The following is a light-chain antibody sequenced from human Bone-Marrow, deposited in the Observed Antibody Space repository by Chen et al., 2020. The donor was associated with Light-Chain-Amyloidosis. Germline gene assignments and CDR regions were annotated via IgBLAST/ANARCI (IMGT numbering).Light chain of an antibody. CDR3: QSYQGSSQGV. J-gene: IGLJ3*02. CDR1: SGSIATNY. Sequence: NFMLTQPHSVSESPGKTVIISCTRSSGSIATNYVQWYQQRPGSSPTTVIYEDDQRTSGVPDRFSGSIDRSSNSASLTISGLKTGDEADYYCQSYQGSSQGVFGGGTKLTVL. CDR2: EDD. V-gene: IGLV6-57*01.